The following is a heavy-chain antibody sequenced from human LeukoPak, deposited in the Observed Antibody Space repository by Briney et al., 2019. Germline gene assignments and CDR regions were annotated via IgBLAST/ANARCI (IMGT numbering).Heavy chain of an antibody. CDR1: GGSFSGYY. CDR2: INHSGST. V-gene: IGHV4-34*01. D-gene: IGHD3-22*01. J-gene: IGHJ4*02. CDR3: ARRAYYYDSSGYGTLIDY. Sequence: PSETLSLTCAVYGGSFSGYYLSWIRQPPGKGLEWIGEINHSGSTNYNPSLKSRVTISVDTSKNQFSLKLSSVTAADTAVYYCARRAYYYDSSGYGTLIDYWGQGTLVTVSS.